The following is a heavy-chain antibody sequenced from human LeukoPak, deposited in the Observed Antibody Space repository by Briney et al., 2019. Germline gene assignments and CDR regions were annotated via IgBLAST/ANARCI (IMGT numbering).Heavy chain of an antibody. V-gene: IGHV1-2*02. Sequence: ASVKVSCKASGYTFTGYYMHWVRQAPGRGLEWMGWINPNSGGTNYAQKFQGRVTMTRDTSISTAYMELSRLRSDDTAVYYCARTVPLLWFGEPTNIDNWFDPWGQGTLVTVSS. CDR3: ARTVPLLWFGEPTNIDNWFDP. D-gene: IGHD3-10*01. CDR2: INPNSGGT. J-gene: IGHJ5*02. CDR1: GYTFTGYY.